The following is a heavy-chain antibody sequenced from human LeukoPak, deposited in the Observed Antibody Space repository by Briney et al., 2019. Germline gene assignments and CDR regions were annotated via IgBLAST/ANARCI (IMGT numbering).Heavy chain of an antibody. CDR3: TKRGLTGQYYFDY. Sequence: GGSLRLSCASSGFNFGSYLMTWVRQAPEKGLEWGSSIHSGGSTYYADSVKGRFTISRDNSRNTLDLQMNSLRAEDTAVYYCTKRGLTGQYYFDYWGQGTLVTVSS. V-gene: IGHV3-23*01. J-gene: IGHJ4*02. CDR2: IHSGGST. D-gene: IGHD3-9*01. CDR1: GFNFGSYL.